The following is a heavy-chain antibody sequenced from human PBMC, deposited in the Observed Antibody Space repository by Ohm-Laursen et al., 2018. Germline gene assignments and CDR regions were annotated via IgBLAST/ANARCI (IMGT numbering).Heavy chain of an antibody. D-gene: IGHD5-12*01. V-gene: IGHV3-30*02. CDR3: AKDHRYSGYDYILYYYGMDV. CDR1: GFIFRNFG. Sequence: SLRLSCTASGFIFRNFGPPPPPPPPPPPPPPPPPLWYDPSNKYYADSVKGRFTISRDNSKNTLYLQMNSLRAEDTAAYYCAKDHRYSGYDYILYYYGMDVWGQGTTVTVSS. J-gene: IGHJ6*02. CDR2: LWYDPSNK.